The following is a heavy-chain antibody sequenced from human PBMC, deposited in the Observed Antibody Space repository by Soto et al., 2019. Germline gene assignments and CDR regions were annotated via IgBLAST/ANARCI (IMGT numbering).Heavy chain of an antibody. CDR3: ASDSRYYAKLTPFDY. J-gene: IGHJ4*02. Sequence: GGSLRLSCAASGFTFSSYEMNWVRQAPGKGLEWVSYISSSGSIIYYADSVKGRFTISRDNAKNSLYLQMSSLRAADTAVYYCASDSRYYAKLTPFDYWGQGTLVTVSS. V-gene: IGHV3-48*03. CDR1: GFTFSSYE. D-gene: IGHD3-10*01. CDR2: ISSSGSII.